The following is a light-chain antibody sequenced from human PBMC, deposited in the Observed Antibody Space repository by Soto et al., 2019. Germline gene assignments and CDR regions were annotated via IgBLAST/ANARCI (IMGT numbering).Light chain of an antibody. CDR1: SSNIGNNV. J-gene: IGLJ2*01. CDR3: AAWDDRLNGVV. CDR2: YDD. V-gene: IGLV1-36*01. Sequence: QSVLTQPPSVSEAPRQRVTMSCSGSSSNIGNNVVSWCQQLPGKAPKLLIHYDDVLPSGVSHRFSGSKSGTSASLAISGLQSEDEADYYCAAWDDRLNGVVFGGGTKLTVL.